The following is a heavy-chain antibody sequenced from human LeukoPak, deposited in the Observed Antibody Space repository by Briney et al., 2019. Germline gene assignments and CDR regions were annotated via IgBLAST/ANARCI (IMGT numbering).Heavy chain of an antibody. D-gene: IGHD3-3*01. CDR3: ARDMYYDFWSVGWFDP. CDR2: INPNSGGT. J-gene: IGHJ5*02. CDR1: GYTFTGHY. V-gene: IGHV1-2*02. Sequence: ASVKVSCKASGYTFTGHYMHWVRQAPGQGLEWMGWINPNSGGTNYAQKLQGRVTMTTDTSTSTAYMELRSLRSDDTAVYYCARDMYYDFWSVGWFDPWGQGTLVTVSS.